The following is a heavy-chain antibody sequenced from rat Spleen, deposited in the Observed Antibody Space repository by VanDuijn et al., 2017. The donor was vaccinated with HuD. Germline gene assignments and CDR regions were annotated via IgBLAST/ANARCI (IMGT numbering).Heavy chain of an antibody. CDR2: ISYSGST. CDR3: ASLTTEGNWFAY. D-gene: IGHD1-11*01. V-gene: IGHV3-1*01. J-gene: IGHJ3*01. Sequence: EVQLQESGPGLVKPSQSLSLTCSVTDYSITSSYWDWIRKFPGNKMEWIGHISYSGSTNYNPSLKSRISITRDTSKNQFFLQLNSVTTEDTATYYCASLTTEGNWFAYWGQGTLVTVSS. CDR1: DYSITSSY.